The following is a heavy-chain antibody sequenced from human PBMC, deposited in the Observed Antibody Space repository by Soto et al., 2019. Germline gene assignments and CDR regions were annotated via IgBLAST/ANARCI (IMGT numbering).Heavy chain of an antibody. J-gene: IGHJ6*02. CDR3: ARVEQWLVMVYYYYGMDV. D-gene: IGHD6-19*01. Sequence: GASVKVSCKASGDTFTSYDMHWVRQAPGHGLEWMGRINPNSGSTGYAQKFQGRVTMTRNTSISTAYMELSSLRSEDTAVYYCARVEQWLVMVYYYYGMDVWGQGTTVTVSS. V-gene: IGHV1-8*02. CDR2: INPNSGST. CDR1: GDTFTSYD.